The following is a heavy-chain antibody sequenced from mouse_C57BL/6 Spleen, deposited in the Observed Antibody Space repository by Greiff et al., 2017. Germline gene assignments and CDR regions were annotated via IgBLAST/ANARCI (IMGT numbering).Heavy chain of an antibody. CDR2: IDPETGGT. CDR3: TRRGSSLYYYARDD. CDR1: GYTFTDYE. V-gene: IGHV1-15*01. D-gene: IGHD1-1*01. J-gene: IGHJ4*01. Sequence: VQLQESGAELVRPGASVTLSCKASGYTFTDYEMHWVKQTPVHGLEWIGAIDPETGGTAYNQKFKGKAILTADKSSSTAYMELRSLTSEDSAVYYCTRRGSSLYYYARDDWGQGTSVTVSA.